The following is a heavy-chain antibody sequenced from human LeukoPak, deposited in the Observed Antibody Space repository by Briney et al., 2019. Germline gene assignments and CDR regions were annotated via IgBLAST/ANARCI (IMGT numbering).Heavy chain of an antibody. CDR1: GGSFSGYY. CDR3: ASEKGVRGVMTFDS. Sequence: PSETLSLTCAVYGGSFSGYYWSWIRQPPGKGLEWIGEINHSGSTNYNPSLKSRVTISVDTSKNQFSLKLSSVTAADRAVYYCASEKGVRGVMTFDSGAKGPLATAPS. J-gene: IGHJ4*02. CDR2: INHSGST. D-gene: IGHD3-10*01. V-gene: IGHV4-34*01.